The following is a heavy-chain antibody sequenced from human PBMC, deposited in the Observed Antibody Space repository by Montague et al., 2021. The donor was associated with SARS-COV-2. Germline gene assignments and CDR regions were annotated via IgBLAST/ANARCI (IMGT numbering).Heavy chain of an antibody. V-gene: IGHV4-39*02. CDR2: IYYTAST. CDR1: GVSISSSSFY. CDR3: VRDHVDPYGIDV. Sequence: SETLSLTCNVSGVSISSSSFYWGWIRQPPGNGLEWIGRIYYTASTYYTPSLKSRVTMSLDTSKNQFSLTLASVTAADTAMYYCVRDHVDPYGIDVWGQGTPVTVSS. D-gene: IGHD3-10*02. J-gene: IGHJ6*02.